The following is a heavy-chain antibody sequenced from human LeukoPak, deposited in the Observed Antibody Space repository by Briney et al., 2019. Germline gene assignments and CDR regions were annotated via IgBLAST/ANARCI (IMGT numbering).Heavy chain of an antibody. CDR1: GFSFSNYE. J-gene: IGHJ4*02. CDR3: ARGGGYCSSTTCYGGFY. D-gene: IGHD2-2*01. Sequence: GGSLRLSCAASGFSFSNYEMNWVRQAPGKGLEWISYISSSGSTIYYADYVKGRFTIYIDNAKSSLCLQMNSLRVEDTAVYYCARGGGYCSSTTCYGGFYWGQGTLVTVSS. CDR2: ISSSGSTI. V-gene: IGHV3-48*03.